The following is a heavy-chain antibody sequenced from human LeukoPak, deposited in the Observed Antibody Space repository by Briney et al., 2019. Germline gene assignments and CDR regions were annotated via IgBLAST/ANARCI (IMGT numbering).Heavy chain of an antibody. D-gene: IGHD6-13*01. CDR1: GGSISSYY. CDR2: IYYSGST. J-gene: IGHJ6*03. CDR3: ARVEQPTPGGYYYYYMDV. Sequence: PSETLSLTCTVSGGSISSYYWSWIRQPPGKGLEWIGYIYYSGSTNYNPSLKSRVTISVDTSKNQFSLKLSSVTAADTAVYYCARVEQPTPGGYYYYYMDVWGKGTTVLVSS. V-gene: IGHV4-59*01.